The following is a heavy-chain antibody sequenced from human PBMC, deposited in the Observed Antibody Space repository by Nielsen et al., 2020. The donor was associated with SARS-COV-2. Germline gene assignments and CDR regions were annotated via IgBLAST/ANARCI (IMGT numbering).Heavy chain of an antibody. CDR3: AKLSSGWYGNDAFDI. J-gene: IGHJ3*02. D-gene: IGHD6-19*01. V-gene: IGHV3-9*01. CDR2: ISWNSVDI. CDR1: GFPFDNYA. Sequence: SLKISCAASGFPFDNYAMHWVRRVPGKGLEWVSDISWNSVDIGYADSVKGRFTISRDNAKNSLYLQMNSLRAEDTALYYCAKLSSGWYGNDAFDIWGQGTMVTVSS.